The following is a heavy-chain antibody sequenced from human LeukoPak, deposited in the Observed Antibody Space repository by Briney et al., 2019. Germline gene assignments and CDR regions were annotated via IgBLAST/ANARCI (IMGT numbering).Heavy chain of an antibody. V-gene: IGHV3-7*04. J-gene: IGHJ4*02. CDR2: IKQDGSEK. Sequence: GGSLRLSCAASAYTFSSYWMTWVRQAPGKGLEWVANIKQDGSEKYYVDSVKGRFTISRDNAKNSLYLQMNSLRAEDTAVYYCARDRRGSSTSCYYFDYWGQGTLVTVSS. CDR1: AYTFSSYW. CDR3: ARDRRGSSTSCYYFDY. D-gene: IGHD2-2*01.